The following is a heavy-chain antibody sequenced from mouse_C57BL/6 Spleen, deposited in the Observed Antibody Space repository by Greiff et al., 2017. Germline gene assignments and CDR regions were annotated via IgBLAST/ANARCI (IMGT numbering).Heavy chain of an antibody. Sequence: QVQLQQSGPELVKPGASVQISCTASGYAFRRSWLTWVKQRPGKGLEWIVPIYPGDGDTNYNGKFKGKATLTADKSSSTAYMQLSSLTSEDSAVYCCASEGDCDYWGQGNTLTVSS. CDR3: ASEGDCDY. J-gene: IGHJ2*01. V-gene: IGHV1-82*01. CDR1: GYAFRRSW. CDR2: IYPGDGDT.